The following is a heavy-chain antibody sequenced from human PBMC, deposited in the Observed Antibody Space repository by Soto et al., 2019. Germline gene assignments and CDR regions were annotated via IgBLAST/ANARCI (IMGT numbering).Heavy chain of an antibody. CDR3: ARDLYYSSGRYFDHDAFDI. J-gene: IGHJ3*02. V-gene: IGHV1-69*13. Sequence: ASVKVSCKASGGTFSSYAISWARQSPGQGLEWMGGIIPIFGTANYARKFQGRVTITADESTSTAYMELGSLRSDDTAVYYCARDLYYSSGRYFDHDAFDIWGQGTVVTVSS. D-gene: IGHD6-19*01. CDR1: GGTFSSYA. CDR2: IIPIFGTA.